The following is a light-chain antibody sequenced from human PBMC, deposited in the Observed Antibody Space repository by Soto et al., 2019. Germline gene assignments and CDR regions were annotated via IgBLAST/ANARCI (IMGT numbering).Light chain of an antibody. CDR3: QQYKSYSYT. V-gene: IGKV1-5*01. CDR2: DAS. J-gene: IGKJ2*01. Sequence: DIQMTQSPSILSASVGDRVTITCRASQSISNWLAWYQQKPGRAPKVLIYDASSLQSGVPSRFSGSGSGTEFTLTISSLPPDDTATYYCQQYKSYSYTFGQGTILEI. CDR1: QSISNW.